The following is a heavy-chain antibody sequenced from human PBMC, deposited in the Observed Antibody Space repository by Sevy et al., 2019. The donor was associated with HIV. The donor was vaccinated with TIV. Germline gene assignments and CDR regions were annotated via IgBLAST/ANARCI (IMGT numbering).Heavy chain of an antibody. CDR3: ARESDTAYDY. Sequence: KASETLSLTCTVSGGCISSYYWSWIRQPPGKGLEWIGYIYYSGSTNYNPSLKSRVTISVDTSKNQFSLKLSSVTAADTAMYYCARESDTAYDYWGQGTLVTVSS. CDR2: IYYSGST. J-gene: IGHJ4*02. CDR1: GGCISSYY. D-gene: IGHD5-18*01. V-gene: IGHV4-59*01.